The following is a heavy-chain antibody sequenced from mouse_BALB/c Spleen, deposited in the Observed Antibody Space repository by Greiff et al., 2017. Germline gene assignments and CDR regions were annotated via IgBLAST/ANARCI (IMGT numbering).Heavy chain of an antibody. J-gene: IGHJ1*01. D-gene: IGHD1-1*01. CDR2: ISSGGSYT. CDR3: ARHEDYYGSSYWYFDF. V-gene: IGHV5-6*01. CDR1: GFTFSSYG. Sequence: EVKLMESGGDLVKPGGSLKLSCAASGFTFSSYGMSWVRQTPDKRLEWVATISSGGSYTYYPDSVKGRFTISRDNAKNTLYLQMSSLKSEDTAMYYCARHEDYYGSSYWYFDFWGAGTTVTVSS.